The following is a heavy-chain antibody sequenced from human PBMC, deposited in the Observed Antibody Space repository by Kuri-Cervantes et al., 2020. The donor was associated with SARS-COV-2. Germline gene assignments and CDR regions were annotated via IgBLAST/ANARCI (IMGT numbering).Heavy chain of an antibody. Sequence: SQTLSLTCAVYGGSFSGYYWSWIRQSPGKGLEWIGEINHSGSTNYNPSLKSRVVILVDRSQKQFSVRLSSLTAADTAVYYCARTTPYDFWSGYYSGCYFDYWGQGTLVTVSS. CDR2: INHSGST. D-gene: IGHD3-3*01. J-gene: IGHJ4*02. CDR1: GGSFSGYY. V-gene: IGHV4-34*01. CDR3: ARTTPYDFWSGYYSGCYFDY.